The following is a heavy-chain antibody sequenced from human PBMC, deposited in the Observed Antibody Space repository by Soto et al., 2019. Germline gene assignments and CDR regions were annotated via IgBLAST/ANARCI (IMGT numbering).Heavy chain of an antibody. V-gene: IGHV1-3*01. CDR2: INAGNGNT. CDR3: ARGDWWVWMNP. D-gene: IGHD2-8*02. CDR1: GYTFTSYA. J-gene: IGHJ5*02. Sequence: QVQLVQSGAEVKKPGASVKVSCKASGYTFTSYAMHWVRQAPGQRLEWMGWINAGNGNTKYSQKFQGRVSLTRDTSASTAYMELSSLRSEDTAVYYCARGDWWVWMNPWGQGPLVTVSS.